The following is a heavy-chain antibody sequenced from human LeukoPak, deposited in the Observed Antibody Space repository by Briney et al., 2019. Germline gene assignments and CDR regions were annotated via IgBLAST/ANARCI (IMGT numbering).Heavy chain of an antibody. V-gene: IGHV3-7*01. D-gene: IGHD3-22*01. CDR1: GFTLSNYW. CDR3: VSTMTFDY. Sequence: GGSLRLSCAVSGFTLSNYWISWVRQAPGKGLEWVANINQDGSEKYYVDSVKGRFTISRDNAKNSLYLQMNSLIAEDTAVYFCVSTMTFDYWGQGTLVTVSS. J-gene: IGHJ4*02. CDR2: INQDGSEK.